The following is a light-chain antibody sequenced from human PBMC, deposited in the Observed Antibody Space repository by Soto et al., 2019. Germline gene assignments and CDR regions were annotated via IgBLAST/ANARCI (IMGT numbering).Light chain of an antibody. CDR2: LNSDGSH. V-gene: IGLV4-69*01. CDR3: QTWGTGIRV. J-gene: IGLJ2*01. Sequence: QSVLTQSPSASASLGASVKLTCTLSSGHSSYAIAWHQQQPEKGPRYLMKLNSDGSHSKGDGIPDRFSGSSSGAERYLTISSLQSEDEADYYCQTWGTGIRVFGRGTQLNVL. CDR1: SGHSSYA.